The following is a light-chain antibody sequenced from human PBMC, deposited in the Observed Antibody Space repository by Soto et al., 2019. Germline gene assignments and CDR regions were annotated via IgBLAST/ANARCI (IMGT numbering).Light chain of an antibody. Sequence: QSALTQPASVSGSPGQSITISCTGTSSDVGDYNYVSWYQQHPGKAPKLMISAVSNRSSGVSDRFSGSKSGNTASLTISGLQAEDEADYYCSYMRNSLYVFGTGTKVTVL. V-gene: IGLV2-14*01. CDR3: CSYMRNSLYV. J-gene: IGLJ1*01. CDR2: AVS. CDR1: SSDVGDYNY.